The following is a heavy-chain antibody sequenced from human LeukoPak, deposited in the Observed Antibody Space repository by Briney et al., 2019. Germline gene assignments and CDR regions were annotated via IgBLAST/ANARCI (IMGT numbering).Heavy chain of an antibody. CDR2: ISSSSSYI. Sequence: GGSLRLSCAASGFTFSSYSMNWVRQAPGKGLEWVSSISSSSSYIYYADSVEGRFTISRDNAKNSLYLQMNSLRAEDTAVYYCARAAMVRGVIGWFDPWGQGTLVTVSS. D-gene: IGHD3-10*01. CDR3: ARAAMVRGVIGWFDP. J-gene: IGHJ5*02. V-gene: IGHV3-21*01. CDR1: GFTFSSYS.